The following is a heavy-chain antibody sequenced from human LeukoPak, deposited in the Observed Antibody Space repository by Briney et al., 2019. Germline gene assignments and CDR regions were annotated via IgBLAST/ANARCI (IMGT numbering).Heavy chain of an antibody. CDR2: IYHSGST. Sequence: SETLSLTCTVSGYSISSGYYWGWIRQPPGKGLEWIGSIYHSGSTYYNPSLKSRVTISVDTSKNQFSLKLSSVTAADTAVYYCARDLGQYYDTSDNWFDPWGQGTLVTVSS. V-gene: IGHV4-38-2*02. CDR3: ARDLGQYYDTSDNWFDP. J-gene: IGHJ5*02. D-gene: IGHD3-22*01. CDR1: GYSISSGYY.